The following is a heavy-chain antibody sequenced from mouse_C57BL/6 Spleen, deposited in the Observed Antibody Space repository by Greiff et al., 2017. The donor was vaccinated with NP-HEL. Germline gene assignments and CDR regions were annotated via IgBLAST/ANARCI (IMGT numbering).Heavy chain of an antibody. J-gene: IGHJ3*01. CDR2: ISYSGST. CDR3: ARAYYDYDAFAY. CDR1: GYSITSGYD. Sequence: EVQLQESGPGMVKPSQSLSLTCTVTGYSITSGYDWHWIRHFPGNKLEWMGYISYSGSTNYNPSLKSRISITHDTSKNHFFLTLNSVTTEDTATYYCARAYYDYDAFAYWGQGTLVTVSA. V-gene: IGHV3-1*01. D-gene: IGHD2-4*01.